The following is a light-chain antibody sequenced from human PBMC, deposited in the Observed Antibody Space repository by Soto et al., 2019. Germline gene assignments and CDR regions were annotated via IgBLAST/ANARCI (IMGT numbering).Light chain of an antibody. Sequence: DIQMTQSPSTLSASVGDRVTITCRASQGISRWLAWYQQKPGKAPKLLIYDASSLESGAPSRFSGSGSGTEFTLTISSLQPDDFATYYCQHYNSYSEAFGQGTKVELK. J-gene: IGKJ1*01. CDR3: QHYNSYSEA. CDR1: QGISRW. CDR2: DAS. V-gene: IGKV1-5*01.